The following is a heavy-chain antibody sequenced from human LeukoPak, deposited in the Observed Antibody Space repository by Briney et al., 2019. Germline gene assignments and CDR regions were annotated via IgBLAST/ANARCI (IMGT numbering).Heavy chain of an antibody. D-gene: IGHD3-22*01. Sequence: GGSLRLSCAASGFTFSSYEMNWVRQAPGKGLEWVSYISSSGSTIYYADSVKGRFTISRDNAKNSLYLQMNSLRAEDTAVYYCARFDGGSGYGFDYWGQGTLVTVSS. V-gene: IGHV3-48*03. CDR3: ARFDGGSGYGFDY. CDR1: GFTFSSYE. CDR2: ISSSGSTI. J-gene: IGHJ4*02.